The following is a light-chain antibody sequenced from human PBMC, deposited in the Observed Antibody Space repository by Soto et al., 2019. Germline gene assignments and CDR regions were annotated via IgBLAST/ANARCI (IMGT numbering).Light chain of an antibody. J-gene: IGLJ1*01. V-gene: IGLV3-21*02. CDR2: DDS. Sequence: SYELTQPPSVSVAPGQTARITCGGNNIGSKSVHWYQQKPGQAPVLVVYDDSDRPSGIPERFSGSNSGNTASMTISGLQAEDEANYYCCSYAGNNIFVFGTGTKLTVL. CDR1: NIGSKS. CDR3: CSYAGNNIFV.